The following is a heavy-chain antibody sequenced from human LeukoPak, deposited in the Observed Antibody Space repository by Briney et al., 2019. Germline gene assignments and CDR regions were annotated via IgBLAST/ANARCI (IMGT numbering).Heavy chain of an antibody. CDR2: ISSSSSYI. CDR3: AREARSGYFD. Sequence: GGSLRLSCAASGFTFSNYSMNWVRQAPGKGLEWVSSISSSSSYIYYADSVKGRFTISRDNAKNSLYLQMNSLRAEDTAVYYCAREARSGYFDWGQGTLVTVSS. J-gene: IGHJ4*02. D-gene: IGHD3-9*01. CDR1: GFTFSNYS. V-gene: IGHV3-21*01.